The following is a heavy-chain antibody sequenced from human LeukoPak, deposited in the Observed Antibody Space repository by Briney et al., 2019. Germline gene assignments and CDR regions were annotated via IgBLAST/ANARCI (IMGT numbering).Heavy chain of an antibody. CDR3: ARDAGNSGYGCDL. CDR2: IRSSSET. J-gene: IGHJ5*02. D-gene: IGHD5-12*01. CDR1: GFIFSQYS. V-gene: IGHV3-48*01. Sequence: GGSLRLSCAASGFIFSQYSMNWVRQAPGKGLEWVSHIRSSSETFYADSVKGRFTISRDNARNSLYLQMNSLRGEDTAIYYCARDAGNSGYGCDLWGQGTLVTVSS.